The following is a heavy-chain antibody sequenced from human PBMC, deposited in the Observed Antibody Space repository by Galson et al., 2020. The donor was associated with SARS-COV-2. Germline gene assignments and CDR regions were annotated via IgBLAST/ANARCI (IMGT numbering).Heavy chain of an antibody. CDR3: AKDENKLGTEGLDY. CDR2: ISWNSGSI. Sequence: GGSLRLSCAASGFTFDDYAMHWVRQAPGKGLEWVSGISWNSGSIGYADSVKGRFTISRDNAKNSLYLQMNSLRAEDTALYYCAKDENKLGTEGLDYWGQGTLVTVSS. D-gene: IGHD7-27*01. CDR1: GFTFDDYA. V-gene: IGHV3-9*01. J-gene: IGHJ4*02.